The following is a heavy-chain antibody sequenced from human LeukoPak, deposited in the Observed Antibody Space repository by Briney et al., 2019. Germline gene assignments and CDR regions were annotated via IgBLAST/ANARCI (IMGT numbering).Heavy chain of an antibody. CDR1: GGSISSSNW. J-gene: IGHJ4*02. Sequence: SGTLSLTCAVSGGSISSSNWWSWVRQPPGKGLEWIGEIYHSGSTNYNPSLKSRVTISVDKSKNQFSLKLSSVTAADTAVYYCARVGPYCSGGSCYYFDYWGQGTLVTVSS. D-gene: IGHD2-15*01. V-gene: IGHV4-4*02. CDR2: IYHSGST. CDR3: ARVGPYCSGGSCYYFDY.